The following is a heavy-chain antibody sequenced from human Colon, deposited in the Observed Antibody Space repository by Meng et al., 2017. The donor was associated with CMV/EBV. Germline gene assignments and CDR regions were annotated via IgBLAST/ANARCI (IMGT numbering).Heavy chain of an antibody. V-gene: IGHV4-59*01. CDR3: ARGRVTESNWYDP. Sequence: GSLRLSCTVSGASISDFYWTWIRQAPGKGLEWIGYIYYSGTTNYNPSLRSRVTMSLDTAKNQFSLQLRSVTTADTAVYYCARGRVTESNWYDPWGQGTLVTVSS. J-gene: IGHJ5*02. CDR2: IYYSGTT. D-gene: IGHD2-21*02. CDR1: GASISDFY.